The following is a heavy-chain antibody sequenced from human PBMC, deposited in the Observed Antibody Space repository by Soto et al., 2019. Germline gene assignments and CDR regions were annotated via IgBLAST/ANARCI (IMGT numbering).Heavy chain of an antibody. CDR3: ARALYCSSTSCYTNYYYYGMDV. Sequence: QVQLQESGPGLVKPSGTLSLTCAVSGGSISSSNWWSWVRQPPGKGLEWIGEIYHSGSTNYNPSLTSRVTISVDKSKNQFSLKLSSVTAADTAVYYCARALYCSSTSCYTNYYYYGMDVWGQGTTVTVSS. D-gene: IGHD2-2*02. V-gene: IGHV4-4*02. CDR1: GGSISSSNW. J-gene: IGHJ6*02. CDR2: IYHSGST.